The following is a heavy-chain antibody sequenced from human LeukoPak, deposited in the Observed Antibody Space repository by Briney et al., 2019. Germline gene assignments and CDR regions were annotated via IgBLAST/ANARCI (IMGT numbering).Heavy chain of an antibody. CDR2: IYYSGNT. J-gene: IGHJ4*02. D-gene: IGHD3-10*01. Sequence: SETLSLTCTVSGGSISGTTSYWGWIRQPPGKGLQWIGSIYYSGNTYYNPSLKSRVTISVDTPKNQFSLTLNSVTAADTAVYYCATLLSAPRDYWGQGILVTVSS. V-gene: IGHV4-39*01. CDR3: ATLLSAPRDY. CDR1: GGSISGTTSY.